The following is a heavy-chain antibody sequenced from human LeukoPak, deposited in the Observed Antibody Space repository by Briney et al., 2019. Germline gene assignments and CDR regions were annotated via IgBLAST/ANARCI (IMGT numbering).Heavy chain of an antibody. Sequence: TGGSLRLSCAASGFTFSNAWMSWVRQAPGKGLEWLGRIKSKTDGGTTDYAAPVKGRFTISRDDSKNTLYLQMNSLKTEDTAVYYCTTYVRSSGGFDYWGLGTLVTVSS. CDR3: TTYVRSSGGFDY. CDR2: IKSKTDGGTT. J-gene: IGHJ4*02. D-gene: IGHD3-10*01. CDR1: GFTFSNAW. V-gene: IGHV3-15*01.